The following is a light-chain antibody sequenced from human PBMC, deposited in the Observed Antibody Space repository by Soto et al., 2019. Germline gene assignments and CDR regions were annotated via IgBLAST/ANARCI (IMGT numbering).Light chain of an antibody. V-gene: IGKV1-39*01. CDR3: QQSYSTPRT. CDR1: QSISTY. Sequence: DIQMTQSPSSLSASVGDRVTITCRASQSISTYLNWYQQKVGKAPKLRIYAASSLQRGVPSRFSGSGSGTDFTLTSSSLQPEDFATYYCQQSYSTPRTFGQGTKLEIK. CDR2: AAS. J-gene: IGKJ2*02.